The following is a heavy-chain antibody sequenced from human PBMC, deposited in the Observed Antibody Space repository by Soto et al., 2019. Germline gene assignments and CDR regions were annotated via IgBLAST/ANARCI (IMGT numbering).Heavy chain of an antibody. Sequence: GGSLKISGKGSGYSFTRYWIGWVLQMPGKSLEWVQIIYPRDSDTSYSASFQAQLTISADKAISTAYLQWSSLKASDTAMYYCARQKPYYYDSSGYYYYYYGMDVWGQGTTVTVSS. CDR1: GYSFTRYW. CDR3: ARQKPYYYDSSGYYYYYYGMDV. CDR2: IYPRDSDT. D-gene: IGHD3-22*01. J-gene: IGHJ6*02. V-gene: IGHV5-51*01.